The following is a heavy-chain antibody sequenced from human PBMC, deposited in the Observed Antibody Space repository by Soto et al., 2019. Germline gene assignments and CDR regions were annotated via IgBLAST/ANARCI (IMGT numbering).Heavy chain of an antibody. CDR2: ITSSGTTV. V-gene: IGHV3-48*02. CDR1: GCSVSSYS. J-gene: IGHJ5*02. CDR3: ARSVDP. Sequence: GSVSLSSAASGCSVSSYSLNWVRQAPGKGLEWVSYITSSGTTVYYADSVRGRFTISRDNAKNSLYLQMNSLRDDDTAVYYCARSVDPWGQGTQVTVSS.